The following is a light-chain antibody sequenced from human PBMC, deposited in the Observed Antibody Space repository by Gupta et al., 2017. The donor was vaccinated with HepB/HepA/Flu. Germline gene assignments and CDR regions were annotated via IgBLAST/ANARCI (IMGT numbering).Light chain of an antibody. Sequence: SYVLTQPPSVSGAPGQTARITCGGNNIGSKSVHWYQQKPGQAPVLVIYYDSDRPSGIPERFSGSNSGNTATLTISRVEAGDEADYYCQVWDSSSDHPVVFGGGTKLTVL. CDR3: QVWDSSSDHPVV. CDR2: YDS. V-gene: IGLV3-21*04. CDR1: NIGSKS. J-gene: IGLJ2*01.